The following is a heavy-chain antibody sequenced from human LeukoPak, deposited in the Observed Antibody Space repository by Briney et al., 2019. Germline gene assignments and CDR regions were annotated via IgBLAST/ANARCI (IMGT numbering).Heavy chain of an antibody. J-gene: IGHJ5*02. CDR2: ITGSHGPT. CDR1: GFTFSSFA. CDR3: TKDPNGDYVGAFDP. D-gene: IGHD4-17*01. Sequence: QPGGSLRLSCAASGFTFSSFAMTWVRQAPGKGLEWVSSITGSHGPTYNTDSVKGRFTISRDNSQNTLYLQMNSLRAEDTAVYYCTKDPNGDYVGAFDPWGQGTLVTDSS. V-gene: IGHV3-23*01.